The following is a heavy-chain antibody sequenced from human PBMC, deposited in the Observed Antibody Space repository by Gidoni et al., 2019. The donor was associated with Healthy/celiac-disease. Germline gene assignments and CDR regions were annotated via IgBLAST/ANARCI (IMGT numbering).Heavy chain of an antibody. CDR1: GFPFSSSG. CDR2: ISYDGSNK. D-gene: IGHD3-22*01. CDR3: AKLVEYYYDSSGCYPDAFDI. Sequence: QVQLVESGGGVVQPGRSLRLSCAASGFPFSSSGMHWVRQAPGKGLEWVAVISYDGSNKYYADSVKGRFTISRDNSKNTLYLQMNSLRAEDTAVYYCAKLVEYYYDSSGCYPDAFDIWGQGTMVTVSS. V-gene: IGHV3-30*18. J-gene: IGHJ3*02.